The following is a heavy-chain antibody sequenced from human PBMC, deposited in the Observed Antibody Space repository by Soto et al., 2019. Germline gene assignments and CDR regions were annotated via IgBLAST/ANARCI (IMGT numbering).Heavy chain of an antibody. V-gene: IGHV3-74*01. CDR1: GFTFSSYW. J-gene: IGHJ4*02. CDR2: INPGGSIT. CDR3: ARVPTGKYGVWNY. D-gene: IGHD2-8*01. Sequence: EEQLVESGGGLVQPGGSLRLSCAASGFTFSSYWMHWVRQAPGTGLVWVSRINPGGSITDYADSVKGRFTISRDNAKNTLYLQMNSLRGDDTAVYYCARVPTGKYGVWNYWGQGTLVTVSS.